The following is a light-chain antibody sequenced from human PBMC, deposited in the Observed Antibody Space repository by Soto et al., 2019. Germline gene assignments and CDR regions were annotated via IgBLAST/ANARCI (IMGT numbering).Light chain of an antibody. CDR1: QSISSF. J-gene: IGKJ2*01. Sequence: DIQMTQSPSSLSASVGDRVTVTCRASQSISSFLNWYQKRPGRAPELLIYGASSLLSGVPSRFSGSGSRTEFTLTISSLQPEDFATYFCQQTYTFPYTFGQGTKLEIK. V-gene: IGKV1-39*01. CDR2: GAS. CDR3: QQTYTFPYT.